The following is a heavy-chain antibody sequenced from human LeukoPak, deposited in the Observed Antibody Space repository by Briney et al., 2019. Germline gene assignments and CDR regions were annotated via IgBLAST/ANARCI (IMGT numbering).Heavy chain of an antibody. V-gene: IGHV3-30*02. CDR1: GFTFSCCG. J-gene: IGHJ6*03. CDR2: IGSDGVNK. Sequence: GGSLRLSCAASGFTFSCCGIHWVRQAPGKGLEWVTFIGSDGVNKYCTDSVKGRFTISRDNSKNTINLQMDSLRPGDTAVYYCAKRGDSGYGDYYYLDVWGKGATVTVSS. D-gene: IGHD5-12*01. CDR3: AKRGDSGYGDYYYLDV.